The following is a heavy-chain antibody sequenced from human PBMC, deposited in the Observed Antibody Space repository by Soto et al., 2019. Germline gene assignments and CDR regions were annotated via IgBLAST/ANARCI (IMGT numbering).Heavy chain of an antibody. V-gene: IGHV3-11*05. CDR1: GFTFSAVY. CDR3: ARDRGAVTGQYFDY. J-gene: IGHJ4*02. D-gene: IGHD6-19*01. Sequence: QVQLEESGGGLVKPGGSLRLSCAASGFTFSAVYMSWIRQAPNKGLEYISYISSSGTSANYADSVKGRFTISRDNATNSLYLQMNSLRAEDTAVYYCARDRGAVTGQYFDYWGQGALVTVSS. CDR2: ISSSGTSA.